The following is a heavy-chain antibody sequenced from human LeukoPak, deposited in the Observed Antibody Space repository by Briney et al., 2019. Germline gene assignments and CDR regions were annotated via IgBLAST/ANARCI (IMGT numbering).Heavy chain of an antibody. D-gene: IGHD3-22*01. J-gene: IGHJ3*02. CDR3: AKDRDYYDSSGPFDAFDI. CDR1: GFTFSSYA. Sequence: GGSLRLSCAASGFTFSSYAMSWVRQAPGKGLEWVSAISGSGGSTYYADSVKGRFTISRDNSKNTLYLQMNSLRAEDTAVYYCAKDRDYYDSSGPFDAFDIWGQGTMVTVSS. CDR2: ISGSGGST. V-gene: IGHV3-23*01.